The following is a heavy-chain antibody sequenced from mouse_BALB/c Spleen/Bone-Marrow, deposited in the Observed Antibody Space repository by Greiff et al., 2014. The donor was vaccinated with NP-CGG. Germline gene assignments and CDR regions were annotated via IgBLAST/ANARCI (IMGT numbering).Heavy chain of an antibody. V-gene: IGHV1-14*01. J-gene: IGHJ4*01. D-gene: IGHD2-10*02. CDR2: INPYNDGT. Sequence: VQLKESGPELVKPGASVKMSCKASGCTFTSYVMHWVKQKPGQGLEWIGYINPYNDGTKYNEKFKGKATLTSDKSSSTAYMELSSLTSEDSAVYYCARKVWYYAMDYWGQGTSVTVSS. CDR1: GCTFTSYV. CDR3: ARKVWYYAMDY.